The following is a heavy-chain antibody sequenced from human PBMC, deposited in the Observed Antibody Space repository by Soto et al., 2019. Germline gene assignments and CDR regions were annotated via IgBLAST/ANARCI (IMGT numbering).Heavy chain of an antibody. CDR3: ASDVFWNYGELTPVHY. V-gene: IGHV1-18*01. Sequence: QVQLLQSGAEVKKPGASVKVSCKASGYTFTSYGISWVRQAPGQGLDGMGGISAYNGNTNSAQQLQGRVTMTTDTSTSTADMELRSMRSDATAVYYCASDVFWNYGELTPVHYSGQGTLVTVSS. CDR2: ISAYNGNT. CDR1: GYTFTSYG. J-gene: IGHJ4*02. D-gene: IGHD4-17*01.